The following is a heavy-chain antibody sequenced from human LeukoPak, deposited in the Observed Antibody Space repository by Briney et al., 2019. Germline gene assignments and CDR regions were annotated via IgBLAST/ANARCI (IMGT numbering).Heavy chain of an antibody. CDR2: MNPSSGNT. V-gene: IGHV1-8*01. CDR3: ASHVNQVGATGH. D-gene: IGHD1-26*01. J-gene: IGHJ4*02. CDR1: GYTFTSYD. Sequence: ASVKVSCKASGYTFTSYDINWVRQATGQGLEWMGWMNPSSGNTGYAQKFQGRVTMTRNTSISTAYMELSSLRSEDTAVYYCASHVNQVGATGHWGQGTLVTVSS.